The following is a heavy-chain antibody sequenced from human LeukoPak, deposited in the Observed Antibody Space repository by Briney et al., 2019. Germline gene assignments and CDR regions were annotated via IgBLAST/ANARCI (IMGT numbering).Heavy chain of an antibody. CDR3: ARGGAARPDY. Sequence: PGGSLRLSCAASEFTFSSYWMTWVRQAPGKGLEWVANINQYDSEKYYVDSVKGRFTISRDNARNSLYLQMNSLRAEDTAVYYCARGGAARPDYWGQGTLVTVSS. V-gene: IGHV3-7*01. D-gene: IGHD6-6*01. CDR2: INQYDSEK. CDR1: EFTFSSYW. J-gene: IGHJ4*02.